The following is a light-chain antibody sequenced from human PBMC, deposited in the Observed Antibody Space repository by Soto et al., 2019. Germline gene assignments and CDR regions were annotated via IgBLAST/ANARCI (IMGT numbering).Light chain of an antibody. CDR3: SSYTSSSHYV. V-gene: IGLV2-14*01. Sequence: QSVLTQPASVSGSPGQSITISCTGTSSDVGGYNYVSWYQQHPGKAPKLMIYEVSNRPSGVFNRFSGSKSGNTASLTISGLQAEDEADYSFSSYTSSSHYVFGTGTKLTVL. CDR1: SSDVGGYNY. CDR2: EVS. J-gene: IGLJ1*01.